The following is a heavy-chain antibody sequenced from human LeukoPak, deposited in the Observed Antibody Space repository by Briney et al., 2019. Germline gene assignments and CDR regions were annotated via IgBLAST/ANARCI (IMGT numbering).Heavy chain of an antibody. CDR1: GFTFSSYG. CDR3: ARGDGYNSRFDP. V-gene: IGHV3-33*08. CDR2: IWYDGSDK. D-gene: IGHD5-24*01. J-gene: IGHJ5*02. Sequence: GGSLRLSCAASGFTFSSYGMHWVRQAPGRGLEWVAVIWYDGSDKYYADSVKGRFTISRDNYKNTLFLQMNSLRPEDTALYYCARGDGYNSRFDPWGQGTLVTVSS.